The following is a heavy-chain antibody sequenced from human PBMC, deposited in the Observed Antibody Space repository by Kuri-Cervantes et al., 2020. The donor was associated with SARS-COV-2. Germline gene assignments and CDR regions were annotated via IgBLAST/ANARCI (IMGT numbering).Heavy chain of an antibody. Sequence: SETLSLTCAFYGESFSGYYWNWIRQSPGKGLEWIGEVNHRGSTNYNPSLKSRVTISVDTSSKQFSLHLGSVTAADTAVYYCGKVSWLQLWRRYSDSWGQGALVTVSS. J-gene: IGHJ4*02. D-gene: IGHD5-24*01. CDR1: GESFSGYY. V-gene: IGHV4-34*01. CDR3: GKVSWLQLWRRYSDS. CDR2: VNHRGST.